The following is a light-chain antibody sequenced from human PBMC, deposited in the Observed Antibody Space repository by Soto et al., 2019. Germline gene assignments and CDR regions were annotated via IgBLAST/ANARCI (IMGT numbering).Light chain of an antibody. CDR3: AGWDGSLSGVV. V-gene: IGLV1-47*01. CDR1: SSNIGSNS. Sequence: QSVLTQPPSASGTPGQRVTISCSGSSSNIGSNSVYWYQQLPGTAPKLLIYRNNQRPSGVPDRFSGSKSGTSASLAVSGLRSEDEADYYCAGWDGSLSGVVLGGGTKLTVL. CDR2: RNN. J-gene: IGLJ2*01.